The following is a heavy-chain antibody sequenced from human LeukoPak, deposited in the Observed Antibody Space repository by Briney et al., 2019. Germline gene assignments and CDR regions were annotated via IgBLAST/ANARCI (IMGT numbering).Heavy chain of an antibody. V-gene: IGHV1-69*04. CDR2: IIPILGIA. Sequence: AGGSLRLSCAASGFTFSSYAISWVRQAPGQGLEWMGRIIPILGIANYAQKFQGRVTITADKSTSTAYMELSSLRSEDTAVYYCARWTLRSSNMIVVAPPNWGQGTLVTVSS. CDR1: GFTFSSYA. J-gene: IGHJ4*02. CDR3: ARWTLRSSNMIVVAPPN. D-gene: IGHD3-22*01.